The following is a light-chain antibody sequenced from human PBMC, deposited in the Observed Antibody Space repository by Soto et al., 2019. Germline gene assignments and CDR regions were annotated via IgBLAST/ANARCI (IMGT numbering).Light chain of an antibody. CDR2: DAY. J-gene: IGKJ4*02. Sequence: DIQMTQSPSTLSASVGDRVSITWRASQSVGNSLAWYQQRPGKAHKLLIFDAYTLESGVQSKFGGSGSDTEFTFTISSLQPDDSATYYCKQYNTYGLTFGGGTKVDIK. CDR1: QSVGNS. V-gene: IGKV1-5*01. CDR3: KQYNTYGLT.